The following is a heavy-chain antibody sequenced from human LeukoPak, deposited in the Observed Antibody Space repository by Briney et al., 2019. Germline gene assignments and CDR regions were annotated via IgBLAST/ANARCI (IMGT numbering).Heavy chain of an antibody. CDR3: AKMQGYFDY. Sequence: GGSLRLSCAASGFTFSGNGMSWVRQASGKGPEWVSGVTGDGATTYYADSVKGRFTISRDNSKNTVYLQMNSLRAEDTAFYYCAKMQGYFDYWSQGTLVTVSA. J-gene: IGHJ4*02. CDR2: VTGDGATT. CDR1: GFTFSGNG. V-gene: IGHV3-23*01.